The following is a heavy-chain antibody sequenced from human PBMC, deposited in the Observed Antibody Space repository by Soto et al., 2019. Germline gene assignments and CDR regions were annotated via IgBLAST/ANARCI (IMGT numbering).Heavy chain of an antibody. J-gene: IGHJ1*01. Sequence: PGGSLRLSCAASGFTFSDYYMNWIRQAPGTGLECISSISGSGSTIYYADSVKGRFTISRDNAENSLFLQMNSLRAEDTAVYYCARYFGPGYGYFNWGQGTLVTVSS. V-gene: IGHV3-11*01. CDR2: ISGSGSTI. D-gene: IGHD5-18*01. CDR3: ARYFGPGYGYFN. CDR1: GFTFSDYY.